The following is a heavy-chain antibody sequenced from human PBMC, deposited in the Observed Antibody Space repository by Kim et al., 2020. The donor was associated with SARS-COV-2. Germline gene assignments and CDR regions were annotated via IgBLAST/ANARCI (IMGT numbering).Heavy chain of an antibody. CDR1: GGSFSGYY. J-gene: IGHJ3*02. Sequence: SETLSLTCAVYGGSFSGYYWSWIRQPPGKGLEWIGEINHSGSTNYNPSLKSRVTISVDTSKNQFSLKLSSVTAADTAVYYCARASLAYCGGDCYFDAFDIWGQGTMVTVSS. CDR3: ARASLAYCGGDCYFDAFDI. D-gene: IGHD2-21*01. CDR2: INHSGST. V-gene: IGHV4-34*01.